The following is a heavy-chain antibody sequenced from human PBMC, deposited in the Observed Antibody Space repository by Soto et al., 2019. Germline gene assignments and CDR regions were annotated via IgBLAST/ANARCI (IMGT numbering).Heavy chain of an antibody. D-gene: IGHD1-26*01. J-gene: IGHJ5*02. CDR3: ARDPVGGNWFDP. Sequence: AAGKVSWKGSGYTFTSYGISWGGQPPGQGLEWMGWINPYNGNTNYAQKLQGRVTMTTDTSTSTAYMELRSLRSDDTAVYYCARDPVGGNWFDPWGQGTLVTVSS. V-gene: IGHV1-18*01. CDR1: GYTFTSYG. CDR2: INPYNGNT.